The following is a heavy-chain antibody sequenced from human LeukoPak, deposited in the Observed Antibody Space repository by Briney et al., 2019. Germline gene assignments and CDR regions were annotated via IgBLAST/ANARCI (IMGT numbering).Heavy chain of an antibody. CDR3: AREALSPYYYYMDV. V-gene: IGHV3-74*01. CDR2: INTDGSST. J-gene: IGHJ6*03. CDR1: GFTFSSYW. Sequence: GGSLRLSCAASGFTFSSYWMHWVRQAPGKGLVWVSRINTDGSSTSYADSVKGRFTISRDNAKNTLYLQMNSLRAEDTAVYYCAREALSPYYYYMDVWGKGTTVTVSS.